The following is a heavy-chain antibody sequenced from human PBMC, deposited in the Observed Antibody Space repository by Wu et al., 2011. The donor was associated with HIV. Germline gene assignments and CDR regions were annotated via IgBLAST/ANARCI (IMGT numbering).Heavy chain of an antibody. CDR1: GIKFTGYF. V-gene: IGHV1-2*02. D-gene: IGHD3-22*01. CDR2: INPNTGVP. J-gene: IGHJ4*02. CDR3: ATGGYYDNNAPAY. Sequence: QVQVVQSGADVKKPGASVKVSCKTSGIKFTGYFFHWVRQAPGQGLEWMGWINPNTGVPHYAQKFQGRVTMTRDTSITTTYMNLSSLRSDDTAIYFCATGGYYDNNAPAYWGQGTLVTVSS.